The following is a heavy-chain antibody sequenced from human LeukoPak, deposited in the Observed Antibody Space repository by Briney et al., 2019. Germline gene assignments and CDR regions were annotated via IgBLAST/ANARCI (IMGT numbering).Heavy chain of an antibody. J-gene: IGHJ4*02. CDR1: GYTFTGYY. V-gene: IGHV1-2*02. D-gene: IGHD1-26*01. CDR3: ARVSRESGSYLSLNY. CDR2: INPNSGGT. Sequence: ASVKVSCKASGYTFTGYYMHWVRQAPGQGLEWMGWINPNSGGTNYAQKFQGRVTMTRDTSISTAYMELSRLRSDDTAVYYCARVSRESGSYLSLNYWGQGTLVTVSS.